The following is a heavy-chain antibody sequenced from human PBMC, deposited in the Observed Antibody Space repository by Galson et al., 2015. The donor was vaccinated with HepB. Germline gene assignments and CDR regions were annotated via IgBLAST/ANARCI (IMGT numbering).Heavy chain of an antibody. V-gene: IGHV5-10-1*01. Sequence: QSGAEVKKPGESLRISCKGSGYSFTSYWISWVRQMPGKGLEWMGRIDPSDSYTNYSPSFQGHVTISADKSISTAYLQWSSLKASDTAMYYCARLMYYYDSSGYYPYAFDIWGQWTMVTVSS. CDR2: IDPSDSYT. D-gene: IGHD3-22*01. CDR3: ARLMYYYDSSGYYPYAFDI. J-gene: IGHJ3*02. CDR1: GYSFTSYW.